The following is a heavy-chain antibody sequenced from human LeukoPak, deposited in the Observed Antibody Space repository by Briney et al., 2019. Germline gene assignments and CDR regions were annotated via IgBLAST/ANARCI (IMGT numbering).Heavy chain of an antibody. CDR1: GFTFDDYA. V-gene: IGHV3-9*03. D-gene: IGHD6-19*01. J-gene: IGHJ4*02. CDR3: AKDIGSSGWYGFDY. Sequence: GGSLRLSCAASGFTFDDYAMHWVRQAPGKGLEWVSGISWNSGSIGYADSVKGRFTISRDNAKNSLYLQMNSLRAEDMALYYCAKDIGSSGWYGFDYWGQGTLVTVSS. CDR2: ISWNSGSI.